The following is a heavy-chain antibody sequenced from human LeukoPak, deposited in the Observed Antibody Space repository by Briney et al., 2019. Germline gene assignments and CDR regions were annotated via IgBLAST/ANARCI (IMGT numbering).Heavy chain of an antibody. CDR2: ISGSGGST. CDR3: AKVPYCSGGSCSDY. D-gene: IGHD2-15*01. J-gene: IGHJ4*02. V-gene: IGHV3-23*01. Sequence: PGGSLRLSCEAAGFSFRDYPMGWVRRASGKRLEWVSAISGSGGSTYYADSVKGRFTISRDNSKNTLYLQMNSLRAEDTAVYYCAKVPYCSGGSCSDYWGQGTLVTVSS. CDR1: GFSFRDYP.